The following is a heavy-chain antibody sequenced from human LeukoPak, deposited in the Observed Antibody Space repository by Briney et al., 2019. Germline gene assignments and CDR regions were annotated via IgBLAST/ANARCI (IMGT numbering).Heavy chain of an antibody. J-gene: IGHJ4*02. D-gene: IGHD4-17*01. CDR2: ISYDGSNK. CDR3: AKTRYGDYGVYFDY. CDR1: GFTFSSYG. Sequence: GGSLRLSCAASGFTFSSYGMHWVRQAPGKGPEWVAVISYDGSNKYYADSVKGRFTISRDNSKNTLYLQMNSLRAEDTAVYYCAKTRYGDYGVYFDYWGQGTLVTVSS. V-gene: IGHV3-30*18.